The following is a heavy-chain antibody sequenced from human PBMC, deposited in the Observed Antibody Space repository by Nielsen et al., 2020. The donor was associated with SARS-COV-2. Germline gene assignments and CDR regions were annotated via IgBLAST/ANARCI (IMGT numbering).Heavy chain of an antibody. CDR2: INAGNGNT. D-gene: IGHD3-10*01. V-gene: IGHV1-3*01. CDR3: ARDFYYGSGSYSLFNWFDP. J-gene: IGHJ5*02. Sequence: ASVKVSCKASGYTFTSYAMHWVRQAPGQRLEWMGWINAGNGNTKYSQKFQGRVTITRDTSASTAYMELSSLRSEDTAVYYCARDFYYGSGSYSLFNWFDPWGQGTLVTVSS. CDR1: GYTFTSYA.